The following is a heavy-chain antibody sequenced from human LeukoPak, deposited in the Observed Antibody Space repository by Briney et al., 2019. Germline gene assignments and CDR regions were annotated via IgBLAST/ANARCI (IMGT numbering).Heavy chain of an antibody. Sequence: ASVKVSCKASGYTFTSYGISWVRQAPGQGLEWMGWISAYNGNTNYAQKLQGRVTMTTDTSTSTAYMELRSLRSDDTAVYYCARDRISSSWVYYYYMDVWGKGTTVTVSS. CDR3: ARDRISSSWVYYYYMDV. CDR1: GYTFTSYG. D-gene: IGHD6-13*01. J-gene: IGHJ6*03. CDR2: ISAYNGNT. V-gene: IGHV1-18*01.